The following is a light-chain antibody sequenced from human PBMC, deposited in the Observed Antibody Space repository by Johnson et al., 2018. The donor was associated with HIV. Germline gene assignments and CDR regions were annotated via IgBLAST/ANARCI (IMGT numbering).Light chain of an antibody. V-gene: IGLV1-47*01. J-gene: IGLJ1*01. CDR1: SSNIGNNY. CDR2: DNN. CDR3: AAWDDSLNGPYV. Sequence: QSVLTQPPSVSAAPGQKVTISCSGSSSNIGNNYVSWYQQLPGTAPKLLIYDNNQRPSGVPDRFSGSKSGTSASLAITGLRSEAEADYYCAAWDDSLNGPYVFGSGTKVTVL.